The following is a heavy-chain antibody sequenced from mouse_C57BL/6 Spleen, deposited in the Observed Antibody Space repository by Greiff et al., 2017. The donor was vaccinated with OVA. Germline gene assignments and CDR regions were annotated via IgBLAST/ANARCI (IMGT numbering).Heavy chain of an antibody. CDR3: AREYYGSSYVNYAMDY. V-gene: IGHV1-80*01. Sequence: VQLQQSGAEPVKPGASVKISCKASGYAFSSYWMNWVKQRPGKGLEWIGQIYPGDGDTNYNGKFKGKATLTADKSSSTAYMQLSSLTSEDSAVYFCAREYYGSSYVNYAMDYWGQGTSVTVSS. J-gene: IGHJ4*01. CDR2: IYPGDGDT. CDR1: GYAFSSYW. D-gene: IGHD1-1*01.